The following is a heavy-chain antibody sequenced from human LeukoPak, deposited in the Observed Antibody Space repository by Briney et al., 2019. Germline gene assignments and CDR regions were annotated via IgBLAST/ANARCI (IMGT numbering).Heavy chain of an antibody. CDR2: ISNSGSTI. D-gene: IGHD4-17*01. J-gene: IGHJ2*01. Sequence: GGSLRLSCAGSGFTFSSFEMTWVRQAPGKGLEWVSYISNSGSTIYYADSVKGRFAISRDNAKNSLYLQMNSLRAEDTAVYYCARLNEVTKYWYFDLWGRGTLVTVSS. CDR1: GFTFSSFE. V-gene: IGHV3-48*03. CDR3: ARLNEVTKYWYFDL.